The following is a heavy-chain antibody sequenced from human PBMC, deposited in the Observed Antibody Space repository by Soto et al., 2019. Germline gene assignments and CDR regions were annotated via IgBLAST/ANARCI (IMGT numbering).Heavy chain of an antibody. Sequence: GASVKVSCKVSGYTLTELSMHWVRQAPGKGLEWMGGFDPEDGETNYAQKFQGRVTMTIDTSTTTAYMELRSLRSDDTAIYYCARGGYTSVYHYWGQGTLVTVSS. V-gene: IGHV1-24*01. CDR3: ARGGYTSVYHY. CDR2: FDPEDGET. D-gene: IGHD3-22*01. J-gene: IGHJ4*02. CDR1: GYTLTELS.